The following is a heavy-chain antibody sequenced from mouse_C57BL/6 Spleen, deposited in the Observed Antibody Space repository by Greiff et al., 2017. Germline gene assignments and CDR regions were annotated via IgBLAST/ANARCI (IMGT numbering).Heavy chain of an antibody. Sequence: QVQLQQSGPELVKPGASVKISCKASGYTFTDYYINWVQQRPGQGLEWIGWIFPGSGSTYYNEKVKGKATLTVDKSSSTAYMLLSSLTSEDSAVXFCAKGAPFTVVAHYFDDWGQGTTLTVSS. D-gene: IGHD1-1*01. J-gene: IGHJ2*01. CDR1: GYTFTDYY. V-gene: IGHV1-75*01. CDR3: AKGAPFTVVAHYFDD. CDR2: IFPGSGST.